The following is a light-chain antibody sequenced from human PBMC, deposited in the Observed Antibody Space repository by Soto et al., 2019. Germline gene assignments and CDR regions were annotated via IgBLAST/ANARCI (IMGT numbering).Light chain of an antibody. Sequence: QSVLTQSPSASASLGASVKLTCTLSSGHSTNAIAWHQQQPEEGPRYLMKLNGDGSHSKGDGIPDRFSGSSSGAERYLTISSLQSEDEADYYCQTWGTGIHVFGTGTKLTVL. CDR3: QTWGTGIHV. V-gene: IGLV4-69*01. CDR1: SGHSTNA. J-gene: IGLJ1*01. CDR2: LNGDGSH.